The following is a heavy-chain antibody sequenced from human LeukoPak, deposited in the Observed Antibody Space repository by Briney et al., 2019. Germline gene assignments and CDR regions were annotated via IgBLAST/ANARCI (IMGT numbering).Heavy chain of an antibody. J-gene: IGHJ4*02. CDR1: GGSISSSSYY. CDR3: ARDSRTYYYGSGLRY. CDR2: IYYSGST. Sequence: SETLSLTCTVSGGSISSSSYYWGWIRQPPGKGLEWIGSIYYSGSTYYNPSLKSRVTISVDTSKNQFSLKLSSVTAADTAVYYCARDSRTYYYGSGLRYWGQGTLVTVSS. V-gene: IGHV4-39*07. D-gene: IGHD3-10*01.